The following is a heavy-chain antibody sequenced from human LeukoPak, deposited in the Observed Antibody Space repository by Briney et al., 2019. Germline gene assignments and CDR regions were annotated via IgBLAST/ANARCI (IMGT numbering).Heavy chain of an antibody. V-gene: IGHV3-23*01. J-gene: IGHJ4*02. CDR3: AKRPYCSGTVCYHIDY. D-gene: IGHD2-15*01. CDR1: GFPFSSYA. Sequence: GSLRLSCAASGFPFSSYAMSWVRQAPGKGMEWVSTISGSGGSAYYADSVKGRFTISRDNSKNTLYLQLSSLRAEDTALYYCAKRPYCSGTVCYHIDYWGQGTLVTVSS. CDR2: ISGSGGSA.